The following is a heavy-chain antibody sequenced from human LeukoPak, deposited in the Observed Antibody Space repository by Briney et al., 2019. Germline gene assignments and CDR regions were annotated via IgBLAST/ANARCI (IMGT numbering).Heavy chain of an antibody. J-gene: IGHJ4*02. CDR3: ARTDDSSGYYPFDY. CDR1: GGSFSGYY. CDR2: INHSGST. D-gene: IGHD3-22*01. V-gene: IGHV4-34*01. Sequence: SETLSLTCAVYGGSFSGYYWSWIRQPPGKGLEWIGEINHSGSTNYNPSLKSRVTISVDTSKNQFSLKLSSVTAADAAVYYCARTDDSSGYYPFDYWGQGTLVTVSS.